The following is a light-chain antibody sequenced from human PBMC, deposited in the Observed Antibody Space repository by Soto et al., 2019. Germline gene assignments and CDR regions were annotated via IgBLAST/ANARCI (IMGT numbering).Light chain of an antibody. CDR3: SSYAGSNNFVV. CDR2: EVS. CDR1: SSDVGGYNY. Sequence: QSALTQPPSASXXPGQSVTISCTGTSSDVGGYNYVSWYQQHPGKAPKLMIYEVSKRPSGVPDRFSGSKSGNTASLTVSGLQAEDEADYYCSSYAGSNNFVVFGGGTKVTVL. V-gene: IGLV2-8*01. J-gene: IGLJ2*01.